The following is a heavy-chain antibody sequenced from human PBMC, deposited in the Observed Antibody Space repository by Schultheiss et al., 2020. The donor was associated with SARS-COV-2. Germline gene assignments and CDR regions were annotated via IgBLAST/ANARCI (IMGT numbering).Heavy chain of an antibody. D-gene: IGHD6-19*01. CDR3: ARTPAAYSSGWYSWYYFDY. CDR2: IYYSGST. J-gene: IGHJ4*02. Sequence: SKTLSLTCTVSGGSISSGGYYWSWIRQHPGKGLEWIGYIYYSGSTYYNPSLKSRVTISVDTSKNQFSLKLSSVTAADTAVYYCARTPAAYSSGWYSWYYFDYWGQGTLVTVSS. V-gene: IGHV4-31*03. CDR1: GGSISSGGYY.